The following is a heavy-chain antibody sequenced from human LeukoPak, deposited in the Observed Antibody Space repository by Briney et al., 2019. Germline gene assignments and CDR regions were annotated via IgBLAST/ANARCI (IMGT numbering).Heavy chain of an antibody. CDR1: GGSFSGYY. D-gene: IGHD1-20*01. CDR2: INHSGST. CDR3: ARSYDWNAFDI. J-gene: IGHJ3*02. Sequence: PSETLSLTCAVYGGSFSGYYWSWIRQPPGKGLEWIGEINHSGSTNYNPSLKGRVTISVDTSKNQFSLKLSSVTAADTAVYYCARSYDWNAFDIWGQGTMVTVSS. V-gene: IGHV4-34*01.